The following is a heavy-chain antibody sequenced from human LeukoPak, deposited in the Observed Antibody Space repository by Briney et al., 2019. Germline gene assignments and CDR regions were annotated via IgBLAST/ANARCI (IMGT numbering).Heavy chain of an antibody. Sequence: GGSLRLSCAASGFTFSNYWMSWVRQAPGKGLEWVSHINRDGSEIYYVDSVKGRFTISRDNAKSSLSLQMNSLRVEDTAVYYCARDKVTYWGQGILVTVSS. CDR3: ARDKVTY. CDR1: GFTFSNYW. CDR2: INRDGSEI. V-gene: IGHV3-7*01. J-gene: IGHJ4*02.